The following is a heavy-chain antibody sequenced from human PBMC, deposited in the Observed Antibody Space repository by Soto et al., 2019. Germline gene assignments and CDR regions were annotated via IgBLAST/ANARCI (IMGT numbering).Heavy chain of an antibody. CDR3: ATTNWNYNLFDP. CDR2: INHRGST. CDR1: GGSFSGYY. V-gene: IGHV4-34*01. J-gene: IGHJ5*02. D-gene: IGHD1-7*01. Sequence: PSETLPLTCAAFGGSFSGYYWSWIRQPPGKGLEWIGEINHRGSTNYNPSLKSRVTMSVDTSKNQFSLKLTSMTAADTAVYYCATTNWNYNLFDPWGQGTLVTVSS.